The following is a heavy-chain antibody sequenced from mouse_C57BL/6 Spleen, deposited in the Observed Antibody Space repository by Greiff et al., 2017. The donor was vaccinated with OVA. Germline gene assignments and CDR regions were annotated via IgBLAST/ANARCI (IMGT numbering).Heavy chain of an antibody. CDR3: ARGGYDGPFDY. CDR1: GYTFTSYW. CDR2: IHPNSGST. Sequence: VQLQQPGAELVKPGASVKLSCKASGYTFTSYWMHWVKQRPGQGLEWIGMIHPNSGSTNYNEKFKSKATLTVDKSSSTAYMQRSILTAEDSAVYCWARGGYDGPFDYWGQGTTLTVSA. V-gene: IGHV1-64*01. D-gene: IGHD2-3*01. J-gene: IGHJ2*01.